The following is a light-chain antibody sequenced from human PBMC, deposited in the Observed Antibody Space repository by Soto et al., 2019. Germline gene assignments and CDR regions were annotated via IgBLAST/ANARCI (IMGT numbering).Light chain of an antibody. CDR3: QQYGSSPPWT. J-gene: IGKJ1*01. CDR2: GAS. V-gene: IGKV3-20*01. Sequence: EIVLTQSPGTLSLSPGERATLSCRASQSVSSSFLAWYQQKPGQAPSLLIYGASSRATGISDRFSGSGSGTDFTLTISRLEPEDFAVYSCQQYGSSPPWTFGQGAKVEIK. CDR1: QSVSSSF.